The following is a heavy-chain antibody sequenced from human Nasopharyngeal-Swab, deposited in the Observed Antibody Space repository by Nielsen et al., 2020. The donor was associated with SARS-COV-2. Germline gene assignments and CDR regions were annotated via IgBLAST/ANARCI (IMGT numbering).Heavy chain of an antibody. CDR1: GFTFNNYN. V-gene: IGHV3-21*01. J-gene: IGHJ6*03. Sequence: GESLKISCAASGFTFNNYNFNWVRQAPGKGLEWVSSISSSSSYIYYADSVKGRFTISRDNAKNSLYLQMNSLRAEDTAVYYVARDGLDYVFWSPYFMAAGGKGTTVT. D-gene: IGHD3-3*01. CDR2: ISSSSSYI. CDR3: ARDGLDYVFWSPYFMAA.